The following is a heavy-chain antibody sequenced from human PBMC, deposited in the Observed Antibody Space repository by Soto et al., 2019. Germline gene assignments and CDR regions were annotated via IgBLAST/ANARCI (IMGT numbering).Heavy chain of an antibody. CDR3: AREGIRSPLYY. V-gene: IGHV3-30*14. CDR1: GFTFSSYA. D-gene: IGHD4-17*01. J-gene: IGHJ4*02. Sequence: GGSLRLSCAASGFTFSSYAVHWVRQAPGKGLEWLTFISYDGSNKYYGDSVKGRFTISRDNSKNTLYLQMNSLRPEDTAVYYCAREGIRSPLYYWGQGTLVTVSS. CDR2: ISYDGSNK.